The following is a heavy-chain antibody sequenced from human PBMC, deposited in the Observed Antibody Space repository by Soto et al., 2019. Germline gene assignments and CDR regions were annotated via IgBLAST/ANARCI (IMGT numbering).Heavy chain of an antibody. CDR2: IYHTGST. D-gene: IGHD3-10*02. J-gene: IGHJ6*02. CDR1: GGSISSGNYY. CDR3: AHDYHRGMDV. Sequence: QLQLQESGPGLVKPSETLSLNCTVSGGSISSGNYYWGWVRQSPGKGLEWIGSIYHTGSTYDSPSLTTRVTISVDTSKNQFCLTLKSVTAADTSVYYCAHDYHRGMDVWGQGTTGTVSS. V-gene: IGHV4-39*01.